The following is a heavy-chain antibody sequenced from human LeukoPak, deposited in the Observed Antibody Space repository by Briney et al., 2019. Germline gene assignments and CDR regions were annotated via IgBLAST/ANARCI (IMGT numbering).Heavy chain of an antibody. CDR1: GFTFSTYW. Sequence: GGSLRLSCAASGFTFSTYWMSWVRQAPGKGLEWVASVKQDGSETYYVDSVKGRFTISRDNAKNSLYQQMSSLRAEDTAVYYCARDRATYWGQGTLVTVSS. CDR3: ARDRATY. J-gene: IGHJ4*02. V-gene: IGHV3-7*01. CDR2: VKQDGSET.